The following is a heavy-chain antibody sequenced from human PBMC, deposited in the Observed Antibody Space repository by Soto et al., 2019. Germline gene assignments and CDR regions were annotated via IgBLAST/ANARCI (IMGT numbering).Heavy chain of an antibody. CDR3: AKDLTGYDYPTHYYYGMDV. Sequence: GMSLRLSCAASGFTFDDYAMHWVRQAPGKGLEWVSGISWNSGSIGYADSVKGRFTISRDNAKNSLYLQMNSLRAEDTALYYCAKDLTGYDYPTHYYYGMDVWGQGTTVTVSS. CDR2: ISWNSGSI. V-gene: IGHV3-9*01. CDR1: GFTFDDYA. J-gene: IGHJ6*02. D-gene: IGHD5-12*01.